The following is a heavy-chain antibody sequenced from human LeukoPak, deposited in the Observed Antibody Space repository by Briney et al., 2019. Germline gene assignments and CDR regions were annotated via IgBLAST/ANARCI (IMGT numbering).Heavy chain of an antibody. CDR3: SGDPGGRAELLEVFDM. CDR2: IWYDGTNI. Sequence: GRSLRLSCVVSGFTFSHYGMHWVRQAPGKGLEWVAEIWYDGTNIYYTDSVKGRFTISRDNSKNTLYLQMNRLKGEDTAVYYCSGDPGGRAELLEVFDMWGQGTMVTVSS. D-gene: IGHD1-26*01. V-gene: IGHV3-33*01. CDR1: GFTFSHYG. J-gene: IGHJ3*02.